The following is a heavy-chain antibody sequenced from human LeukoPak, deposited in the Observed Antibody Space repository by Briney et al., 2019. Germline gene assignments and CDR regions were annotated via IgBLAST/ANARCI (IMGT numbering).Heavy chain of an antibody. CDR3: AGSKIAVAGYYFDY. CDR1: GGSISGSSYY. V-gene: IGHV4-39*01. CDR2: IYYSGST. Sequence: PSETLSLTCTVSGGSISGSSYYWGWIRQPPGKGLEWIGSIYYSGSTYYNPSLKSRVTISVDTSKNQFSLKLSSVTAADTAVYYCAGSKIAVAGYYFDYWGQGTLVTVSS. D-gene: IGHD6-19*01. J-gene: IGHJ4*02.